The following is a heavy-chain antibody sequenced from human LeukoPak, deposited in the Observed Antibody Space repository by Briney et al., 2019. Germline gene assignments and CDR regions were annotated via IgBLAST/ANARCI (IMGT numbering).Heavy chain of an antibody. CDR2: INPSGGST. J-gene: IGHJ6*02. CDR1: GYTFTSYY. CDR3: ARDSVVSGYDSYGMDV. V-gene: IGHV1-46*01. Sequence: GASVKVSCKASGYTFTSYYMHWVRQAPGQGLEWMGIINPSGGSTSYAQKFQGRVTMTRDTSTSTVYMELGSLRSEDTAVYYCARDSVVSGYDSYGMDVWGQGTTVTVSS. D-gene: IGHD5-12*01.